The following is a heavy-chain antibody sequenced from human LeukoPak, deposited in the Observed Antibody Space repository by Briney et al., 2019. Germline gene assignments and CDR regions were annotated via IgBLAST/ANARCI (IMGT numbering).Heavy chain of an antibody. V-gene: IGHV4-39*07. CDR2: TYDSGST. D-gene: IGHD5-24*01. CDR3: ARVGDGYYNYYYYYMDV. Sequence: PSETLSLTCTVSGGSISSSSYYWGWIRQPPGKGLEWIGDTYDSGSTNYNPSLKSRVTISVDKSKNQFSLKLSSVTAADTAVYYCARVGDGYYNYYYYYMDVWGKGTTVTVSS. J-gene: IGHJ6*03. CDR1: GGSISSSSYY.